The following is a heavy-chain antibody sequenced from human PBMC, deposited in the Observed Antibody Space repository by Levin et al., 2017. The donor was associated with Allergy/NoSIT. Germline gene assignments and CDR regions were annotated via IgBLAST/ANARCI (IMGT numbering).Heavy chain of an antibody. CDR2: IYYSGST. CDR3: AGTMTTVTKNWFDP. D-gene: IGHD4-17*01. Sequence: SETLSLTCTVSGGSISSGGYYWSWIRQHPGKGLEWIGYIYYSGSTYYNPSLKSRVTISVDTSKNQFSLKLSSVTAEDTAVYYCAGTMTTVTKNWFDPWGQGTLVTVSS. CDR1: GGSISSGGYY. V-gene: IGHV4-31*03. J-gene: IGHJ5*02.